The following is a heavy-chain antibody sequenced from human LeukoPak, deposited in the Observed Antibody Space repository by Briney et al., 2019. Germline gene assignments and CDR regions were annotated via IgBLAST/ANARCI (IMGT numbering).Heavy chain of an antibody. Sequence: PGGSLRLSCAASGFTFSSYAMSWVRQAPGKGLEWVSAISGSGGSTYYADSVKGRFTISRDNSKNTLYLQMNSLRAEDTAVYYCAREGSGSYYGARSFDYWGQGTLATVSS. J-gene: IGHJ4*02. D-gene: IGHD1-26*01. CDR2: ISGSGGST. CDR1: GFTFSSYA. V-gene: IGHV3-23*01. CDR3: AREGSGSYYGARSFDY.